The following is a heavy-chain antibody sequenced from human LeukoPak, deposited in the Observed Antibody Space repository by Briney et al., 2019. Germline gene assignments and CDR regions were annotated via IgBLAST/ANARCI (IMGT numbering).Heavy chain of an antibody. V-gene: IGHV4-38-2*02. J-gene: IGHJ4*02. D-gene: IGHD5-24*01. Sequence: PSETLSLTCTVSGYSISSGYYWSWIRQPPGKGLEWIGYIYHSGSTYYNPSLKSRVTISVDRSKNQFSLKLSSVTAADTAVYYCARRDGYNSGFDYWGQGTLVTVSS. CDR1: GYSISSGYY. CDR2: IYHSGST. CDR3: ARRDGYNSGFDY.